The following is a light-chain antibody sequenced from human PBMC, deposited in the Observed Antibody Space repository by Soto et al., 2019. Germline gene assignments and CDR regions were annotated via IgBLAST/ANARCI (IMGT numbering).Light chain of an antibody. CDR3: QQYNNWPLT. J-gene: IGKJ4*01. CDR1: QTVRDN. Sequence: EVVMTQSPATLSVSPGERATLSCRASQTVRDNLGWYQQKPGQPPRLLIYGATTRATDIPARFSGSGSGTEFTLTISSLQSEDFAVYYCQQYNNWPLTFGGGTKVDIK. CDR2: GAT. V-gene: IGKV3D-15*01.